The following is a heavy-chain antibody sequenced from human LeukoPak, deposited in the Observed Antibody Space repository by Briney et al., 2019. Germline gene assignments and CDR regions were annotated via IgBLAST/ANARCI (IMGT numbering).Heavy chain of an antibody. J-gene: IGHJ5*02. Sequence: GESLKISCKGSGYRFTSYWIGWVRQMPGNGLEWMGIIYPGDSDTRYSPSFQGQVTISADNSISTAYLQWSSLKASDTAIYYCAKGPSSKNWFDPWGQGTLVTVSS. D-gene: IGHD2/OR15-2a*01. CDR2: IYPGDSDT. CDR1: GYRFTSYW. CDR3: AKGPSSKNWFDP. V-gene: IGHV5-51*01.